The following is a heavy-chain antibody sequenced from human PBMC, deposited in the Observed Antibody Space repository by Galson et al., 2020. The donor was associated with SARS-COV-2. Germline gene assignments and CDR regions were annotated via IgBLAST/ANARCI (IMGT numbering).Heavy chain of an antibody. J-gene: IGHJ4*02. CDR3: AKDITPVIAAAGHFDY. D-gene: IGHD6-13*01. CDR2: ISWNSGSI. CDR1: GFTFDDYA. Sequence: SLKISCAASGFTFDDYAMHWVRQAPGKGLEWVSGISWNSGSIGYADSVKGRFTISRDNDKNSQYQQMNSLRAEDTALYYCAKDITPVIAAAGHFDYWGQGTLVTVSS. V-gene: IGHV3-9*01.